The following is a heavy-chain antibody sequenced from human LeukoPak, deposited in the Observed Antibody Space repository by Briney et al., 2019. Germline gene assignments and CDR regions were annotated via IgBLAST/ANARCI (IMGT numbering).Heavy chain of an antibody. V-gene: IGHV3-21*01. CDR1: GFTFSTYS. D-gene: IGHD1-26*01. Sequence: GGYLRLSCAASGFTFSTYSMNWVRQAPGKGLEWVSSISSSSTYIYYADSVKGRFTISRDNAKNSLSLQMNSLRAEDTAVYYCARARTRIVGATIHYYYGMDVWGQGTTVTVSS. J-gene: IGHJ6*02. CDR3: ARARTRIVGATIHYYYGMDV. CDR2: ISSSSTYI.